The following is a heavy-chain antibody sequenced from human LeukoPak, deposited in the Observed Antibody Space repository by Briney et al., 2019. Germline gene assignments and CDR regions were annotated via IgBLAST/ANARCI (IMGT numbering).Heavy chain of an antibody. V-gene: IGHV3-53*01. D-gene: IGHD2-15*01. Sequence: GGSLRLSCAASGFSISVNHMSCVRQAAGKGLECVSVIYSDSTTYYADSVKGRFTISRDNSKNTLYLQMKSLRAEDTAVYYCASYCSAGSCRVSDGYWGQGTLVTVSS. CDR1: GFSISVNH. CDR3: ASYCSAGSCRVSDGY. CDR2: IYSDSTT. J-gene: IGHJ4*02.